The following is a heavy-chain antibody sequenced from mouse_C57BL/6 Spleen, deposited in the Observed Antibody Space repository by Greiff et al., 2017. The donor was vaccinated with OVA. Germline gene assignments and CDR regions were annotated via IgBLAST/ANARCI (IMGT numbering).Heavy chain of an antibody. Sequence: QVQLQQPGTELVKPGASVKLSCKASGYTFTSYWMHWVKQRPGQGLEWIGNINPSNGGTNYNEKFKSKATLTVDKSSSTAYMQLSSLTSEDSAVYYWARRDYDYDGGEYYYAMDYWGQGTSVTVSS. CDR3: ARRDYDYDGGEYYYAMDY. V-gene: IGHV1-53*01. D-gene: IGHD2-4*01. J-gene: IGHJ4*01. CDR2: INPSNGGT. CDR1: GYTFTSYW.